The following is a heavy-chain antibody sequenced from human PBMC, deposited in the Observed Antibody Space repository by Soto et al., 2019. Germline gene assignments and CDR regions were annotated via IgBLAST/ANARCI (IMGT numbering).Heavy chain of an antibody. CDR1: GYTFSRHG. J-gene: IGHJ4*02. D-gene: IGHD3-3*01. CDR2: NGNT. CDR3: ARGADDFSSGYYYEY. V-gene: IGHV1-18*04. Sequence: QVQLVQSGAEVKKPGASVTVSCKASGYTFSRHGISWVRQAPGQGLEWMAWNGNTNYAQKFQGRLTLTTNPSTRTAYMELRSLRSDDTAVYYCARGADDFSSGYYYEYWGQGTLVTVSS.